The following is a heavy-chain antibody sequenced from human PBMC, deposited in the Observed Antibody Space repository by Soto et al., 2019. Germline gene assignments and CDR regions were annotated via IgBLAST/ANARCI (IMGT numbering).Heavy chain of an antibody. CDR2: TSYAGSNK. J-gene: IGHJ4*02. CDR3: ARWGTTGGLDV. CDR1: GFTFRSYV. Sequence: QVQLVESGGGVVQPGTSLRLSCVGSGFTFRSYVLHWVRQAPGKGLEWVALTSYAGSNKYYDDSVKGRCTISRDNSRNTADLPMDNLRLEDTTLYYCARWGTTGGLDVWGQGTLVSVSS. D-gene: IGHD3-16*01. V-gene: IGHV3-30*19.